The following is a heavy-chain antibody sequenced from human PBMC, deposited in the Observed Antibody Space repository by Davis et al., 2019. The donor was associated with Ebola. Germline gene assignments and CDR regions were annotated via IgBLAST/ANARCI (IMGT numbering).Heavy chain of an antibody. Sequence: GESLKISCAASGFTFSNAWMSWVRQAPGKGLEWVGRIKTKSDGGTTDYAAPVKGRFTISRDDSRNTLYLQMNSLKTEDTAVYYCTTDPGIVITFGGVINYYGMDVWGQGTAVTVSS. CDR1: GFTFSNAW. V-gene: IGHV3-15*01. D-gene: IGHD3-16*02. CDR2: IKTKSDGGTT. CDR3: TTDPGIVITFGGVINYYGMDV. J-gene: IGHJ6*02.